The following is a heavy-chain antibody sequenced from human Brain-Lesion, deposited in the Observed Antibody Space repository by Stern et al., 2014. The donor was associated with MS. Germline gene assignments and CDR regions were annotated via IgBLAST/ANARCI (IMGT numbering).Heavy chain of an antibody. J-gene: IGHJ6*02. CDR3: ARGRVVPGFQYYATDV. Sequence: SSGGYYWSWIRQPAGKGLEWIGRIFNSGSTSYNPSLQSRVTISIDTSQNQFSLMLNSMTAADTAVYYCARGRVVPGFQYYATDVWGQGTTVIVSS. D-gene: IGHD2-2*01. V-gene: IGHV4-61*02. CDR1: SSGGYY. CDR2: IFNSGST.